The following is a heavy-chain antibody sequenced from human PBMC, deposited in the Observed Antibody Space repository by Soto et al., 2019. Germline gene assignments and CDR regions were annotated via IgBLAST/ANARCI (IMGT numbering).Heavy chain of an antibody. J-gene: IGHJ4*02. Sequence: EVQLLESGGDLVQPGGSLRLSCVASGFTFRNNVLSWVRQAPGKGLDWVSGITGSGRDTYYADSVKGRFTISRDNSKNMVFLQMNSLRAEDTALYYCAKNGLDNSPSAIDSWGPGTLVTVSS. V-gene: IGHV3-23*01. CDR3: AKNGLDNSPSAIDS. CDR1: GFTFRNNV. CDR2: ITGSGRDT. D-gene: IGHD2-8*01.